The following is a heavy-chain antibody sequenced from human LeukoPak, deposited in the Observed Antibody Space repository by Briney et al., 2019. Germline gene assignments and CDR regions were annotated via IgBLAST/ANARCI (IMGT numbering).Heavy chain of an antibody. V-gene: IGHV4-61*01. CDR1: GGSVTSGSYY. Sequence: SSETLSLTCSVSGGSVTSGSYYWSWIRQPPGKELEWIGYISYRGSTNYNPSLKSRVTISVDTSKNQFSLKLSSVTAADTAVYYCARTYSIVGARGAFDIWGQGTMVTVSS. J-gene: IGHJ3*02. CDR2: ISYRGST. D-gene: IGHD1-26*01. CDR3: ARTYSIVGARGAFDI.